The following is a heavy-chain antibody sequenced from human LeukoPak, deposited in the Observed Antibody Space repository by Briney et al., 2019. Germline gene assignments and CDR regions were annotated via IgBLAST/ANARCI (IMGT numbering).Heavy chain of an antibody. J-gene: IGHJ5*02. V-gene: IGHV4-38-2*02. CDR2: INHSGST. Sequence: SETLSLTCTVSGYSISSGCYWGWIRQPPGKGLEWIGEINHSGSTNYNPSLKSRVTISVDTSKSQFSLKLSSVTAADTAVYYCARFKGGYYGSGSYYNRQNNWFDPWGQGTLVTVSS. CDR1: GYSISSGCY. CDR3: ARFKGGYYGSGSYYNRQNNWFDP. D-gene: IGHD3-10*01.